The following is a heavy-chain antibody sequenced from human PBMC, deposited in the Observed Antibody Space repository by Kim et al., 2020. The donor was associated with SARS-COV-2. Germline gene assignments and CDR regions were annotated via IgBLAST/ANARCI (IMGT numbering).Heavy chain of an antibody. CDR3: ARGYSNSDY. J-gene: IGHJ4*02. CDR2: INHSGST. Sequence: SETLSLTCAVYGGSFSGYYWSWIRQPPGKGLEWIGEINHSGSTNYNPSLKSRVTISVDTSKNQFSLKLSSVTAADTAVYYCARGYSNSDYWGQGTLVTVSS. V-gene: IGHV4-34*01. D-gene: IGHD4-4*01. CDR1: GGSFSGYY.